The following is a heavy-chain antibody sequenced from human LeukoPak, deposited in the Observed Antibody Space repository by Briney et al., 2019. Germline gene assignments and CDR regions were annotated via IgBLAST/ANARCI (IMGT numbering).Heavy chain of an antibody. D-gene: IGHD1-26*01. Sequence: PGGSLRLSCAASGVTVSSNYMTWVRQAPGKGLEWVSVIYTGGSTYYADSVKGRFTISRGNSKNTLYLQMSSLRAEDTAVYYCTTTGGSYGAYYMDVWGKGTTVTVSS. CDR3: TTTGGSYGAYYMDV. CDR1: GVTVSSNY. J-gene: IGHJ6*03. V-gene: IGHV3-53*01. CDR2: IYTGGST.